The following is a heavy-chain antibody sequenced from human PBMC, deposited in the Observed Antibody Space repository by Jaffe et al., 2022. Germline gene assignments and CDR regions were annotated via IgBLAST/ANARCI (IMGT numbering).Heavy chain of an antibody. D-gene: IGHD3-9*01. CDR1: GGSISSSNW. CDR3: ARTMPYYDILTGYYFFDY. J-gene: IGHJ4*02. V-gene: IGHV4-4*02. CDR2: IYHSGST. Sequence: QVQLQESGPGLVKPSGTLSLTCAVSGGSISSSNWWSWIRQPPGKGLEWIGEIYHSGSTNYKPSLKSRVTISVDKSKNQFSLRLNSVTAADTAVYYCARTMPYYDILTGYYFFDYWGQGTLVTVSS.